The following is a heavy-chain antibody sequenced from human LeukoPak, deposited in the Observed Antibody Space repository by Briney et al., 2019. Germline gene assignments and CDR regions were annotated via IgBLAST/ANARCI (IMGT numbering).Heavy chain of an antibody. CDR1: GGTFNSYA. Sequence: GASVKVSCKASGGTFNSYAISWVRQAPGQGLEWMGGIITIFGTTNYAQKFQGRLTINADKSTSTAYMELSSLRSDDTAVYYCARGQRGGSHYYFDYWGQGTLVTVS. V-gene: IGHV1-69*06. CDR2: IITIFGTT. D-gene: IGHD1-26*01. CDR3: ARGQRGGSHYYFDY. J-gene: IGHJ4*02.